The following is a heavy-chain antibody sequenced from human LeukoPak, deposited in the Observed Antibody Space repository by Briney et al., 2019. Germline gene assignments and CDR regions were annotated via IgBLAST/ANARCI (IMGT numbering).Heavy chain of an antibody. CDR2: IYPGDSDT. D-gene: IGHD5-18*01. CDR1: GYIFTSYW. Sequence: GESLEISCQGSGYIFTSYWIGWVRQMPGKGLEWMGIIYPGDSDTRYSPSFQGQVTISADKSISTAYLQWSSLKASDTAMYYCARQLTAYSYGLRYNWFDPWGQGTLVTVSS. J-gene: IGHJ5*02. CDR3: ARQLTAYSYGLRYNWFDP. V-gene: IGHV5-51*01.